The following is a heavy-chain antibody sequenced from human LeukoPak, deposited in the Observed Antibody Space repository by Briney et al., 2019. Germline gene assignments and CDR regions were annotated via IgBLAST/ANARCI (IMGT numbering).Heavy chain of an antibody. CDR3: ARAGGVVPAALDY. CDR2: INSDGSST. V-gene: IGHV3-74*01. Sequence: GGSLRLSCAASGFTFSSYWMHWVRQAPGKGLVWVSRINSDGSSTSYADSVKGRFTISRDNAKNTLYLQMNSLRAEGTAVYYCARAGGVVPAALDYWGQGTLVTVSS. D-gene: IGHD2-2*01. CDR1: GFTFSSYW. J-gene: IGHJ4*02.